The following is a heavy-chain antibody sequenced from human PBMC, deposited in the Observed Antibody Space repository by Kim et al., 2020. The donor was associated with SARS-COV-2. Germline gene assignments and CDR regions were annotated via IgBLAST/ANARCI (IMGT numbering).Heavy chain of an antibody. D-gene: IGHD3-10*01. Sequence: SYADSVKGRFTISRDNSKNTLYLQMNSLRAEDTAVYYCAFSSGTGGAFDIWGQGTMVTVSS. CDR3: AFSSGTGGAFDI. J-gene: IGHJ3*02. V-gene: IGHV3-23*01.